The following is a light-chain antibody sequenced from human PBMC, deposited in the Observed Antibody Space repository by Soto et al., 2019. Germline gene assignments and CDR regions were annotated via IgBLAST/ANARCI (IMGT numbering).Light chain of an antibody. V-gene: IGKV3-11*01. CDR2: GAS. CDR1: ENVRTF. Sequence: EVVLTQSPAPLSLSPGERATLSCRASENVRTFVDWYQQKPGQAPRLLIHGASNRATGIPDRFSGSGSGTDFTLTISNLEREDFAVYYCQQHSHWPPWTFGQGTRVEIQ. J-gene: IGKJ1*01. CDR3: QQHSHWPPWT.